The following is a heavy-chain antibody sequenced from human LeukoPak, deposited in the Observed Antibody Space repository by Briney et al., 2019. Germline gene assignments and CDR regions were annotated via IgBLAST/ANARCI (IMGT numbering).Heavy chain of an antibody. V-gene: IGHV3-21*01. J-gene: IGHJ4*01. CDR3: ARELGGLLWFGD. CDR2: ISSSSSYI. D-gene: IGHD3-10*01. CDR1: GFTFTSYS. Sequence: PGGSLRLSCAASGFTFTSYSMNWVRQAPGKGLEWVSSISSSSSYIYYADSVKGRFTISRDNAKNSLYLQMNSLRAEDTAVYYCARELGGLLWFGDWGQGTLITVPS.